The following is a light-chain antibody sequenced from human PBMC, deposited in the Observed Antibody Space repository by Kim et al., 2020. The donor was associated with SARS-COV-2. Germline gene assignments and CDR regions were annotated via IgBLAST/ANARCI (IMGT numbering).Light chain of an antibody. CDR1: QSISSY. Sequence: DIQMTKSPSSLSASVGDRVTITCRASQSISSYLNWYQQKPGKAPKLLIYAASSLQSGVPSRFSGSGPGTDFTLTISSLQPEDFATYYCQQSYSTLGAFGGGTKVDIK. CDR2: AAS. V-gene: IGKV1-39*01. CDR3: QQSYSTLGA. J-gene: IGKJ4*01.